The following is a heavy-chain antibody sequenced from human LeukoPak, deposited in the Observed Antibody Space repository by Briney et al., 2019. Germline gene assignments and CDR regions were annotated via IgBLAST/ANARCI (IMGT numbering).Heavy chain of an antibody. CDR2: IYYSGST. CDR3: ARALSWGSLYYYYYMDV. Sequence: KSSETLSLTCTVSGGSISSSSYYWGWIRQPPGKGLEWIGSIYYSGSTYYNPSLKSRVTISVDTSKNQFSLKLSSVTAADTAVYYCARALSWGSLYYYYYMDVWGKGTTVTVSS. J-gene: IGHJ6*03. D-gene: IGHD6-13*01. V-gene: IGHV4-39*07. CDR1: GGSISSSSYY.